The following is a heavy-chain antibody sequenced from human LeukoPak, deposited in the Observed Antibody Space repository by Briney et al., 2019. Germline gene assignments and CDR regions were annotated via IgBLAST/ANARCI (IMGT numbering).Heavy chain of an antibody. CDR3: ASKLTVTTLIDY. J-gene: IGHJ4*02. D-gene: IGHD4-17*01. CDR1: GLTFSSYS. CDR2: ISSRSSYI. Sequence: GGSLRLSCAASGLTFSSYSMNWVPQAPGKGLEWFQSISSRSSYIYYADSVTGRFTISTDNAQNSLYLQMNSLRAEDTAVYYCASKLTVTTLIDYWGQGTLVTVSS. V-gene: IGHV3-21*01.